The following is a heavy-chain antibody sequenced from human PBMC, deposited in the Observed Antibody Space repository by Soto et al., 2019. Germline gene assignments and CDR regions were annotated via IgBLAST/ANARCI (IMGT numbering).Heavy chain of an antibody. CDR2: IYWDDDK. V-gene: IGHV2-5*02. CDR3: ARRRGGIAVADWFDP. Sequence: SGPTLVNPTQTLTLTCTFSGFSLSTSGVGVGWIRQPPGKALEWLALIYWDDDKRYSPSLKSRLTITKDTSKDQVVLTMTNMDPVDTATYDCARRRGGIAVADWFDPWGQGTLVTVSS. CDR1: GFSLSTSGVG. J-gene: IGHJ5*02. D-gene: IGHD6-19*01.